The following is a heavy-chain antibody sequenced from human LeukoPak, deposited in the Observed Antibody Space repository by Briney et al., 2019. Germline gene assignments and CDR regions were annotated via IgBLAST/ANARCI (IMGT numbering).Heavy chain of an antibody. CDR1: GFTVSSIH. CDR2: TYTGGNS. Sequence: GGSLRLSCAASGFTVSSIHMVWVRQAPGKGLEWVSVTYTGGNSYYADSVKGRFIISRDISENTLYLQMNSLRAEDSALYYCARGGRGSAAVVAPRSFDIWGQGTMVTVSS. V-gene: IGHV3-53*01. D-gene: IGHD3-22*01. J-gene: IGHJ3*02. CDR3: ARGGRGSAAVVAPRSFDI.